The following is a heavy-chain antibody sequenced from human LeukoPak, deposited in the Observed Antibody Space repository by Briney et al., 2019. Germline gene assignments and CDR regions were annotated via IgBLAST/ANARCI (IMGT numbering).Heavy chain of an antibody. CDR2: ISSNGGST. Sequence: GGSLRLSCAASGFTFSSYAMHWVRQAPGEGLEYVSAISSNGGSTYYANSVKGRFTISRDNSKNTLYLQMGSLRAEDMAVYYCARGRVGADYWGQGTLVTVSS. CDR3: ARGRVGADY. CDR1: GFTFSSYA. D-gene: IGHD1-26*01. V-gene: IGHV3-64*01. J-gene: IGHJ4*02.